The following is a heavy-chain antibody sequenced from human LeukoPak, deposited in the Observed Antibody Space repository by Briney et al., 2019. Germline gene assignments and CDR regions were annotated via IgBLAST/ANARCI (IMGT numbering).Heavy chain of an antibody. J-gene: IGHJ3*02. CDR1: GFTFSDYY. D-gene: IGHD6-13*01. CDR2: ISSSSSYI. CDR3: ARTIAAAGTGAFDI. V-gene: IGHV3-11*06. Sequence: GGSLRLSCAASGFTFSDYYMSWIRQAPGKGLEWVSSISSSSSYIYYADSVKGRFTISRDNAKNSLYLQMNSLRAEDTAVYYCARTIAAAGTGAFDIWGQGTMVTVSS.